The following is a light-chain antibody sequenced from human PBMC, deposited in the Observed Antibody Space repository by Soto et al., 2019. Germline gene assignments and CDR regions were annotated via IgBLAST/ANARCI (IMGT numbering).Light chain of an antibody. Sequence: DIVMTQTPLSSPVTLGQPASISCRASQSLVPRAGNTYVSWLQQRPGQPPRLLLSRVSNRFSGAPDRFAGSGAETDFTLKMSRVEAEDVRVYYCAQATRFPRTFGRGPKVDIK. CDR1: QSLVPRAGNTY. J-gene: IGKJ4*01. CDR2: RVS. V-gene: IGKV2-24*01. CDR3: AQATRFPRT.